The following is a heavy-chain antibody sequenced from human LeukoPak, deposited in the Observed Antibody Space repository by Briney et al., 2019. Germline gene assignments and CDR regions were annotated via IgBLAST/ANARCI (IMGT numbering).Heavy chain of an antibody. J-gene: IGHJ4*02. CDR2: IYTSGST. CDR3: ARDPSPYSSSWYSDY. D-gene: IGHD6-13*01. Sequence: RPSETLSLTCTVSGGSISSYYWSWIRQPVGKGLEWIGRIYTSGSTNYNPSLKSRVTMPVDTSKNQFSLKLSSVTAADTAVYYCARDPSPYSSSWYSDYWGQGTLVTVSS. V-gene: IGHV4-4*07. CDR1: GGSISSYY.